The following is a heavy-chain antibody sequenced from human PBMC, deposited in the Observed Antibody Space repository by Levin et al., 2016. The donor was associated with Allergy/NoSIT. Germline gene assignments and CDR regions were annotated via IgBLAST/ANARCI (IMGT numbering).Heavy chain of an antibody. D-gene: IGHD3-22*01. J-gene: IGHJ4*02. CDR2: IWYDGSNK. V-gene: IGHV3-33*01. Sequence: VRQMPGKGLEWVAVIWYDGSNKYYADSVKGRFTISRDNSKNTLYLQMNSLRAEDTAVYYCASNEGSDYYDSSGSPTGYWGQGTLVTVSS. CDR3: ASNEGSDYYDSSGSPTGY.